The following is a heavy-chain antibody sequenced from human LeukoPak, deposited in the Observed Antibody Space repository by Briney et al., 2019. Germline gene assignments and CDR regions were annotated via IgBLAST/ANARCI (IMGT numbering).Heavy chain of an antibody. Sequence: PGGSLRLSCAASGSSFSSYSMNWVRQAPGKGLEWVSYISSSSSTIYYVDSVKGRFTISRDNAKNSLDLQMNSLRAEDTAVYYCARLGYSYGHTYFDYWGQGTLVTVSS. D-gene: IGHD5-18*01. J-gene: IGHJ4*02. CDR2: ISSSSSTI. CDR1: GSSFSSYS. CDR3: ARLGYSYGHTYFDY. V-gene: IGHV3-48*01.